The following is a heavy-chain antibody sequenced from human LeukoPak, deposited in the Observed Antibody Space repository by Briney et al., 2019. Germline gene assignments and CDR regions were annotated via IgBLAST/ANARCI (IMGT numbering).Heavy chain of an antibody. CDR2: IYYSGST. V-gene: IGHV4-59*08. J-gene: IGHJ4*02. CDR1: GGSISSYY. Sequence: PSETLSLTCTVSGGSISSYYWSWIRQPPGKGLEWIGYIYYSGSTYYNPSLKSRVTISVDTSKNRFSLKLTSVTAADTAVYYCARVVASTSIDSWGQGTLVTVSS. CDR3: ARVVASTSIDS. D-gene: IGHD2-15*01.